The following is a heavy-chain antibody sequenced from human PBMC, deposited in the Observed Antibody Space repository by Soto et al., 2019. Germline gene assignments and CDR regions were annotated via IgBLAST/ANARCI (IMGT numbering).Heavy chain of an antibody. CDR2: IHWDDEK. V-gene: IGHV2-5*02. J-gene: IGHJ4*02. CDR1: GFSLNTRGVG. Sequence: QITLKESGPTLVIPTQTLTLTCTFSGFSLNTRGVGVGWIRQPPGKALEWVALIHWDDEKRYSPSLRNTLTITKDTCKHPVAFIMSSMESVDTATYYCAYSPIVLGSGWNFDFWGQGILVTVSS. D-gene: IGHD6-19*01. CDR3: AYSPIVLGSGWNFDF.